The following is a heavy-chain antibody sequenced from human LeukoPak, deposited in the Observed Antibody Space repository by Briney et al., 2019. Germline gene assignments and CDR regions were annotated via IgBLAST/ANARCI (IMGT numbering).Heavy chain of an antibody. D-gene: IGHD3-10*01. J-gene: IGHJ4*02. CDR2: ISGSGGST. Sequence: GGSLRLSCAASGFTFSSYGMSWVRQAPGKGLEWVSAISGSGGSTYYADSVKGRFTISRDNSKNTLYLQMNSLRAEDTAVYYCAKAAKLTKWFGELSDCWGQGTLVTVSS. CDR1: GFTFSSYG. CDR3: AKAAKLTKWFGELSDC. V-gene: IGHV3-23*01.